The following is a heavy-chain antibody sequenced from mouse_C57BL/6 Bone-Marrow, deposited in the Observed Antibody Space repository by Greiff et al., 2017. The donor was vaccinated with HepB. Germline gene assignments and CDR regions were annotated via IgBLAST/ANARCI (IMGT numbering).Heavy chain of an antibody. Sequence: VKLMESGAELVRPGPSVKMSCKASGYTFTNYWIGWAKQRPGHGLEWIGDIYPGGGYTNYNEKFKGKATLTADKSSSTAYMQFSSLTSEDSAIYYCARYYGSSYHFDYWGQGTTLTVSS. CDR3: ARYYGSSYHFDY. CDR2: IYPGGGYT. V-gene: IGHV1-63*01. CDR1: GYTFTNYW. D-gene: IGHD1-1*01. J-gene: IGHJ2*01.